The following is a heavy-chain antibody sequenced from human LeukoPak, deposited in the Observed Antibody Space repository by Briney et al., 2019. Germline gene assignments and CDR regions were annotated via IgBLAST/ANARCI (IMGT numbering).Heavy chain of an antibody. V-gene: IGHV4-61*01. CDR1: GGSVSSGSYY. Sequence: PSETLSLTCTVSGGSVSSGSYYWSWIRQPPRKGLEWIGYIYYSGSTNYNPSLKSRVTISVDTSKNQFSLKLSSVTAADTAVYYCARGYSSWFDPWGQGTLVTVSS. J-gene: IGHJ5*02. CDR3: ARGYSSWFDP. D-gene: IGHD6-13*01. CDR2: IYYSGST.